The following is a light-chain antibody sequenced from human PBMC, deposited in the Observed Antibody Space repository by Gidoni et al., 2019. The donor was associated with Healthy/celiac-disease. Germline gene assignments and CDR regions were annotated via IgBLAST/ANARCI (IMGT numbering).Light chain of an antibody. J-gene: IGKJ1*01. CDR3: QQYNNWPRT. CDR1: QCVSSN. Sequence: EIVMTQSPATLSVSPGESATLSCRASQCVSSNLAWYQQKPGQAPRLLLYGASTRATGIPARFSGSGSGTEFTLTFSSLQSEDFAVYYCQQYNNWPRTFGQGTKVEIK. V-gene: IGKV3-15*01. CDR2: GAS.